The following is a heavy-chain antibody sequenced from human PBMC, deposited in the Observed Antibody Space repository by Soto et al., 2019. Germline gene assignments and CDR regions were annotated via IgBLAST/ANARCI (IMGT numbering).Heavy chain of an antibody. CDR3: ARVRDYGDYDYYYYGMDV. CDR2: ISSNGGST. CDR1: GFTFSSYA. Sequence: GGSLRLSCAASGFTFSSYAMHWVRQAPGKGLEYVSAISSNGGSTYYANSVKGRFTISRDNSKNTLYLQMGSLRAEDMAVYYCARVRDYGDYDYYYYGMDVWGQGTTVTVSS. D-gene: IGHD4-17*01. V-gene: IGHV3-64*01. J-gene: IGHJ6*02.